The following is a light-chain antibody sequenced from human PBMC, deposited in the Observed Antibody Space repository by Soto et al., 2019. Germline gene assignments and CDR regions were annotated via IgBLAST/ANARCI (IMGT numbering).Light chain of an antibody. CDR3: QQYGSSGT. CDR2: GAS. J-gene: IGKJ1*01. V-gene: IGKV3-20*01. Sequence: EIVLTQSPCTLSLSAGERATLSCRASQSVSSSYSAWYQQKPGQAPSVLIYGASNRATGIPDRFSGSGSGTDFTLTISRLEPEDFAVYYCQQYGSSGTFGQGTKVDIK. CDR1: QSVSSSY.